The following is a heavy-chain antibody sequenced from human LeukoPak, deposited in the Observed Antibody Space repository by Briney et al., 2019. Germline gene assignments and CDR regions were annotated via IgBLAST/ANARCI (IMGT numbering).Heavy chain of an antibody. CDR3: AKLLFDVSFSPDAFDI. Sequence: GGSLRLSCAASGFTFSSYAMSWVRQAPGKGLEWVSAISGSGGSTYYADSVKGRFTISRDNSKNTLYLQMNSLRAEDTAVYYCAKLLFDVSFSPDAFDIWGQGTMVTVSS. J-gene: IGHJ3*02. CDR2: ISGSGGST. V-gene: IGHV3-23*01. CDR1: GFTFSSYA. D-gene: IGHD3-9*01.